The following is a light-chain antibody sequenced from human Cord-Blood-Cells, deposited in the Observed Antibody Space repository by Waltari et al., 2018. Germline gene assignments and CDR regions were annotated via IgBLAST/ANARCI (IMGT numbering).Light chain of an antibody. Sequence: EIVMTQSPATLSVSPGERDTLTCRASQSVSSTLAWYQHKPGQAARLLIYGASTRATGIAARFSGSGSGTEVTLTISSLQSEDFGVYYCQQDNNWPPWTFGQGTKVEIK. J-gene: IGKJ1*01. V-gene: IGKV3-15*01. CDR2: GAS. CDR3: QQDNNWPPWT. CDR1: QSVSST.